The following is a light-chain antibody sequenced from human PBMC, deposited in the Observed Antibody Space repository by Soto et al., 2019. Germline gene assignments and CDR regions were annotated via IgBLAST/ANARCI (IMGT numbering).Light chain of an antibody. Sequence: EIVMTQSPATLSVSPGERATLSCRASQSVSSNLAWYQQKPGQAPRLLIYGASSRATGIPDRFSGSGSGTEFTLTISSLQSEDLAVYYCQQYGSSLPWTFGQGTKVDNK. J-gene: IGKJ1*01. CDR1: QSVSSN. CDR3: QQYGSSLPWT. CDR2: GAS. V-gene: IGKV3D-15*01.